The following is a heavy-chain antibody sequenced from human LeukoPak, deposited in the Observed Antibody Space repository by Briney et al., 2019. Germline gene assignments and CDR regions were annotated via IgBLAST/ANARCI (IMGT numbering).Heavy chain of an antibody. V-gene: IGHV4-59*08. CDR3: ARSIIGTRSKFDY. CDR2: ISYSGST. D-gene: IGHD1/OR15-1a*01. CDR1: GGSISTYY. J-gene: IGHJ4*02. Sequence: RPSETLSLTCTVSGGSISTYYWSWIRQPPGKGLEWIGYISYSGSTNYNPSLKSRVTISLDTFKNQFALKLSSVTAADTAVYYCARSIIGTRSKFDYWGQGTLVTVSS.